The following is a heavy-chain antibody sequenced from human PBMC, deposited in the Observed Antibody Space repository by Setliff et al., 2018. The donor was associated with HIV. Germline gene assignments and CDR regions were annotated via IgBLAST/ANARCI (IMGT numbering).Heavy chain of an antibody. Sequence: GESLKISCQGSGFNFRTSWIGWVRQMPGKGLEWMGIIYPDDSETRYSPSFQGQVTMSADKSITTAYLQWTSLKASDTVMYYCVRRVGGRGYYFDYWGQGTPVTVSS. CDR3: VRRVGGRGYYFDY. D-gene: IGHD3-10*01. CDR2: IYPDDSET. CDR1: GFNFRTSW. J-gene: IGHJ4*02. V-gene: IGHV5-51*01.